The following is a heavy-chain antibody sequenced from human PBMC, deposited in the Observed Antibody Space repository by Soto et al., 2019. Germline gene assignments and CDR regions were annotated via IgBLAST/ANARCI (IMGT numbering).Heavy chain of an antibody. J-gene: IGHJ4*02. CDR1: GGSISSSSYY. Sequence: ETLSLTCTVSGGSISSSSYYWGWIRQPPGKGLEWIGSIYYSGSTYYNPSLKSRVTISVDTSKNQFSLKLSSVTAADTAVYYCARQWSDSSSWVDYWGQGTLVTVSS. CDR2: IYYSGST. V-gene: IGHV4-39*01. D-gene: IGHD6-13*01. CDR3: ARQWSDSSSWVDY.